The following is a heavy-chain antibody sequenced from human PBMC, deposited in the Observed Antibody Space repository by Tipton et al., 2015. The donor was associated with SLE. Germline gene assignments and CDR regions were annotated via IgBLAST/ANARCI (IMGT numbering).Heavy chain of an antibody. CDR1: GGSISNSSFY. J-gene: IGHJ4*02. V-gene: IGHV4-39*07. CDR2: MYYIGNT. Sequence: TLSLTCTASGGSISNSSFYWGWIRQPPGKGLEWIGSMYYIGNTYDNPSLKSRVTISLDTSKNQLSLKLSSVTAADTAIYYCARHAGGLRRSFDDWGQGTLVSVSS. D-gene: IGHD5/OR15-5a*01. CDR3: ARHAGGLRRSFDD.